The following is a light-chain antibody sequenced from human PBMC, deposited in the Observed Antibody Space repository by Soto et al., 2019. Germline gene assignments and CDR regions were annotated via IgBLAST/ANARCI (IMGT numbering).Light chain of an antibody. V-gene: IGLV2-14*01. J-gene: IGLJ2*01. CDR1: SSDVGAYNY. CDR3: SSYTSSSTVV. CDR2: DVS. Sequence: HSALTQPASVSGSPGQSITISCTGASSDVGAYNYVSWYQQHPGKAPKLMIFDVSNRPPGVSNRFSASKSGNTASLTISGLQAEDEADYYCSSYTSSSTVVFGGGTKLTVL.